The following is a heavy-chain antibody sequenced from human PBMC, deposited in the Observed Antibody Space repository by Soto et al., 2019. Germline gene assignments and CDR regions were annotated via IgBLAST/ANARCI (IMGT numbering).Heavy chain of an antibody. J-gene: IGHJ5*02. V-gene: IGHV3-11*06. CDR3: VRGGGGGLFDP. D-gene: IGHD2-15*01. CDR2: ISPGSRYP. Sequence: QVQLVESGGGLVPPGGSLRLSCAGSGFTFGDSYMSWIRQAPGKGLEWLSYISPGSRYPAYADSVKGRFTISRDNDKRSLYLQMMGLTAEDTAIYYCVRGGGGGLFDPWGQGTMVTVSS. CDR1: GFTFGDSY.